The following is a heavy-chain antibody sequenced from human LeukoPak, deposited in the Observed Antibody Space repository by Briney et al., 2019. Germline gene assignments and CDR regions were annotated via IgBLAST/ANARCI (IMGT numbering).Heavy chain of an antibody. CDR1: GGSISSSSYY. CDR3: AGQAIAAAGTFLDY. V-gene: IGHV4-39*07. D-gene: IGHD6-13*01. CDR2: IYYSGST. J-gene: IGHJ4*02. Sequence: PSETLSLTCTVSGGSISSSSYYWGWIRQPPGKGLEWIGSIYYSGSTYYNPSLKSRVTISVDTSKNQFSLKLSSVTAADTAVYYCAGQAIAAAGTFLDYWGQGTLVTVSS.